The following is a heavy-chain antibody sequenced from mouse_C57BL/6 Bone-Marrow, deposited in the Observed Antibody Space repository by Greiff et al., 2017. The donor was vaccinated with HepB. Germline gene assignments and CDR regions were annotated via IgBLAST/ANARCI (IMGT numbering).Heavy chain of an antibody. J-gene: IGHJ4*01. Sequence: VQLQESGPELVKPGASVKLSCKASGYAFSSSWMNWVKQRPGKGLEWIGRIYPGDGDTNYNGKFKGKATLTADKSSSTAYMQLSSLTSEDSAVYCCAIRDYAMDYWGQGTSVTVSS. CDR2: IYPGDGDT. CDR1: GYAFSSSW. CDR3: AIRDYAMDY. V-gene: IGHV1-82*01.